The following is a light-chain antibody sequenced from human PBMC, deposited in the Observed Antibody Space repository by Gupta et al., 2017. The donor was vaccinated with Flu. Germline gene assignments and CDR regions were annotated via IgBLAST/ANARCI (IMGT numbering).Light chain of an antibody. CDR3: SSYTSSITYV. Sequence: QSALTQPASVSGSPGQSVTISCTGTSSDVGGYNYVSWYQQHPGKAPKLIIYEVSNRPSGISSRFSGSKSDNTASLTISGLQTEDEADYYCSSYTSSITYVFGTGTTVT. CDR1: SSDVGGYNY. CDR2: EVS. J-gene: IGLJ1*01. V-gene: IGLV2-14*01.